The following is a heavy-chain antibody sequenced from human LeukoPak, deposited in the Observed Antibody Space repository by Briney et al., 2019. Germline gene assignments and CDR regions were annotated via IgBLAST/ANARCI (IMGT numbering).Heavy chain of an antibody. V-gene: IGHV3-30-3*01. Sequence: PGGSLRLSCAASGFTFSSYATHWVRQAPGKGLEWVAVISYDGSNKYYADSVKGRFTISRDNSKNTLYLQMNSLRAEDTAVYYCARDLSGSYYGYWGQGTLVTVSS. J-gene: IGHJ4*02. CDR1: GFTFSSYA. D-gene: IGHD1-26*01. CDR2: ISYDGSNK. CDR3: ARDLSGSYYGY.